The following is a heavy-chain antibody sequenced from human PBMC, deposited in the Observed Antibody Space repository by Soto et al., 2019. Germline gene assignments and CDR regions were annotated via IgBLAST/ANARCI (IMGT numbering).Heavy chain of an antibody. V-gene: IGHV3-15*01. CDR3: TTDSSSWAYYYYYGMDV. D-gene: IGHD2-2*01. CDR2: IKSKTDDGTA. J-gene: IGHJ6*02. CDR1: GFTFSNAW. Sequence: GGSLRLSCTVSGFTFSNAWMTWVRQAPGKGLEWVGRIKSKTDDGTADYAAPVKGRFTISRDDSRNTLYLQMNSLKTEDTAVYYCTTDSSSWAYYYYYGMDVWGQGTTVTVSS.